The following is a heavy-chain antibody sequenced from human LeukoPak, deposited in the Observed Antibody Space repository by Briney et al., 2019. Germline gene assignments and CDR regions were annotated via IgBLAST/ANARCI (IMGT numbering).Heavy chain of an antibody. Sequence: GGSMRLSWPASGFTVSSNYMSWVRQAPGKGLEWVSVIYSGVSTYYADAVKARFTIARDNSINTLDDQMNSLTAEDTAVYYCAGDRALSTGRAVAGPPLSDYYYMDVWGKGTTVTVSS. V-gene: IGHV3-53*01. CDR3: AGDRALSTGRAVAGPPLSDYYYMDV. CDR2: IYSGVST. D-gene: IGHD6-19*01. CDR1: GFTVSSNY. J-gene: IGHJ6*03.